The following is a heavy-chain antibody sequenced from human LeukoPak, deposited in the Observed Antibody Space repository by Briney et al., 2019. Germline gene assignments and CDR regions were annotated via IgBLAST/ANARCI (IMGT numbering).Heavy chain of an antibody. Sequence: GGSLRLSCAASGFTFSSYSMNWVRQAPGKGLEWVSYISDSDSAISYADSVKGRFTISRDNAKNSLYLQMNSLRVEDTAVYYCARGPRYNWNSNYFPFDYWGQGTLVTVSS. CDR3: ARGPRYNWNSNYFPFDY. D-gene: IGHD1-7*01. J-gene: IGHJ4*02. CDR2: ISDSDSAI. V-gene: IGHV3-48*04. CDR1: GFTFSSYS.